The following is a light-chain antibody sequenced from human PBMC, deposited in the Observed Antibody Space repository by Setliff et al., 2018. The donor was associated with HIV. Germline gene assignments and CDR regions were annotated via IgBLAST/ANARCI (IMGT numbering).Light chain of an antibody. J-gene: IGLJ1*01. CDR2: AVS. CDR1: SSDIGSYNY. CDR3: SSYTSSYTFV. V-gene: IGLV2-14*03. Sequence: QSVLAQPASVSGSPGQSITISCTGTSSDIGSYNYVSWYQQHPGKAPKLMIYAVSNRPSGISHRFSGSKSGNTASLTISGLQAEDEADYYCSSYTSSYTFVFGTGTKVNVL.